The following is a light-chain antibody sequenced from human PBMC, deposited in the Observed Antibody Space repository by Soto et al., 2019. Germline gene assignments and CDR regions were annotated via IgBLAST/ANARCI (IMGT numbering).Light chain of an antibody. CDR2: AAS. CDR3: QKYDNAPRA. V-gene: IGKV1-27*01. CDR1: QGISIY. J-gene: IGKJ1*01. Sequence: DIQMTQSPSSLSASVGDRVTITCRASQGISIYLAWCQQKPGEVPQLLIYAASTLQSGVPSRFSGSGSGTDFTLTINSLQPEDVATYYCQKYDNAPRAFGQGTRVDIK.